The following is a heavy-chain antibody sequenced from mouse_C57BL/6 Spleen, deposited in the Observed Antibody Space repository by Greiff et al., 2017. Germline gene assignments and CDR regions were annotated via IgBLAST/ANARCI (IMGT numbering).Heavy chain of an antibody. Sequence: EVQLQQSGPVLVQPGASVKMSCKASGYTFTDYYMNWVKQSHGKSLEWIGVINPYNGGTSYNQKFKGKATLTVDKSSSTAYMELNSLTSEDSAVYYCARSEYSNYVYYAMDYWGQGTSVTVSS. CDR2: INPYNGGT. V-gene: IGHV1-19*01. CDR3: ARSEYSNYVYYAMDY. CDR1: GYTFTDYY. J-gene: IGHJ4*01. D-gene: IGHD2-5*01.